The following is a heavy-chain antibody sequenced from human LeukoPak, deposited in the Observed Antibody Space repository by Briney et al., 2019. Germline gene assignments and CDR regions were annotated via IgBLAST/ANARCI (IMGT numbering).Heavy chain of an antibody. Sequence: ASVKVACKASGYTFTSYDINWVRQATGQGLEWMGWMNPNSGNTGYAQKFQGRVTMTRNTSISTAYMELSSLRSEDTAVYYCARGSYCSSTNCYTEGDYWGQGTLVTVSS. D-gene: IGHD2-2*02. CDR1: GYTFTSYD. V-gene: IGHV1-8*01. CDR3: ARGSYCSSTNCYTEGDY. CDR2: MNPNSGNT. J-gene: IGHJ4*02.